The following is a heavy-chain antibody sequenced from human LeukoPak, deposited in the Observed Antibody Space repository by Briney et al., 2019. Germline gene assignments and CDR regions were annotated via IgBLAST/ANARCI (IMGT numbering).Heavy chain of an antibody. CDR1: GFTFTSYA. CDR2: ISYDGGNK. J-gene: IGHJ6*02. D-gene: IGHD3-10*01. CDR3: ARDRVTLVRGVDYYYGMDV. V-gene: IGHV3-30-3*01. Sequence: PGGSLRLSCAASGFTFTSYALHWVRQAPGKGLEWVAFISYDGGNKYYVDSVKGRFTISRDNSKNTVLLQMNSLRAEDTAVYYCARDRVTLVRGVDYYYGMDVWGQGTTVTVSS.